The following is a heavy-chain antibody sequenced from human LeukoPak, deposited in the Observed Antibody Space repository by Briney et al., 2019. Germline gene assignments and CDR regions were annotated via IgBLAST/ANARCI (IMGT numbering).Heavy chain of an antibody. D-gene: IGHD2-2*01. Sequence: GGSLRLSCAAPGFTFSSYAMSWVRQAPGKGLEWVAVISYDGSNKYYADSVKGRFTISRDNSKNTLYLQMNSLRAEDTAVYYCARDPIVVPAAKTRECIRPNHL. CDR2: ISYDGSNK. CDR1: GFTFSSYA. CDR3: ARDPIVVPAAKTRECIRPNHL. V-gene: IGHV3-30*04. J-gene: IGHJ2*01.